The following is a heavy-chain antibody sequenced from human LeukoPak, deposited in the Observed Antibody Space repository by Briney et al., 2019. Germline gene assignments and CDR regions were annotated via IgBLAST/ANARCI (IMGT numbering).Heavy chain of an antibody. J-gene: IGHJ5*02. CDR2: IKQDGSEE. CDR3: AKDFQTARPRYYDFWSGSNWFDP. Sequence: GGSLRLSCAASGFTFSSNWMSWVRQAPGKGLEWVANIKQDGSEEYYVDSVKGRFTISRDNSKNTPYLQMNSLRAEDTAVYYCAKDFQTARPRYYDFWSGSNWFDPWGQGTLVTVSS. CDR1: GFTFSSNW. D-gene: IGHD3-3*01. V-gene: IGHV3-7*03.